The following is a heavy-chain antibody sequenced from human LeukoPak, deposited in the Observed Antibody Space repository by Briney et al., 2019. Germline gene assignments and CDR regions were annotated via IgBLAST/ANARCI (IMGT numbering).Heavy chain of an antibody. J-gene: IGHJ3*02. CDR2: IRYDGSNK. CDR3: AKAHLRFLEWPPGVTDAFDI. CDR1: GFTFSSYD. V-gene: IGHV3-30*02. Sequence: GESLRLSCEASGFTFSSYDMHWVRQAPGKGLEWVAFIRYDGSNKYYADSVKGRFTLSRDNSKNTLYLQMNSLRAEDTAVYYCAKAHLRFLEWPPGVTDAFDIWGQGTMVTVSS. D-gene: IGHD3-3*01.